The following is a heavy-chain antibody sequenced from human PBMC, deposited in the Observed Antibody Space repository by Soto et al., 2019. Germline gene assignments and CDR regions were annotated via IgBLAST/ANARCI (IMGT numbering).Heavy chain of an antibody. D-gene: IGHD2-8*02. J-gene: IGHJ6*02. Sequence: QVQLQESGPGLVKPSETLSLTCTVSGGSISSYYCSWIRQPPGRGLEWIGNIYYTRSTHYNPSLKSRVTISLDTSKNQFSLKLRSVTAADTAVYYCARYTGGSLGGLDIWGQGTTVTVSS. CDR1: GGSISSYY. CDR3: ARYTGGSLGGLDI. V-gene: IGHV4-59*01. CDR2: IYYTRST.